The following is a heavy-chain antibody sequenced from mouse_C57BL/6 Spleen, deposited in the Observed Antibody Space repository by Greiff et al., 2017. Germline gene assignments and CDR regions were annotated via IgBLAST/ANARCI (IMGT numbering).Heavy chain of an antibody. Sequence: VQLQQSGPVLVKPGASVKMSCKASGYTFTDYYMNWVKQSHGKSLEWIGVINPYNGGTSYNQKFKGKATLTVDKSSSTAYMELNSLTSEDSAVYYCARRRDGYLRGFDVWGTGTTVTVSS. CDR3: ARRRDGYLRGFDV. V-gene: IGHV1-19*01. CDR2: INPYNGGT. CDR1: GYTFTDYY. D-gene: IGHD2-3*01. J-gene: IGHJ1*03.